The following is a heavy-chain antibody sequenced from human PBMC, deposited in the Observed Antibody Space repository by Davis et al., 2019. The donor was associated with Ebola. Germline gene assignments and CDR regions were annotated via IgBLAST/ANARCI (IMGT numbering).Heavy chain of an antibody. J-gene: IGHJ5*02. D-gene: IGHD2-2*01. CDR1: GVSISRAGYS. CDR3: ARAAGPCSTTSCLTWFGP. Sequence: LRLSCTVSGVSISRAGYSWSWIRQAPGKGLECIGYIHYRGNTKSISSLKSRVAMSIDTSKNQFFLNLTSVTALDTAIYYCARAAGPCSTTSCLTWFGPWGQGTLVTVSS. V-gene: IGHV4-30-2*01. CDR2: IHYRGNT.